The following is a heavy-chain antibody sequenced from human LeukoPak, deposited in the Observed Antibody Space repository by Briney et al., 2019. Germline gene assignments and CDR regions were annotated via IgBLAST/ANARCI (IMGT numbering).Heavy chain of an antibody. V-gene: IGHV4-38-2*02. CDR3: ARVGVRQLAPDWFDP. CDR1: GYSISSGYY. Sequence: KPSETLSLTCTVSGYSISSGYYWGWIRQPPGKGLEWIGSIYHSGSTYYNPSLKSRVTISVDTSKNQFSLKLSSVTAADTAVYYCARVGVRQLAPDWFDPWGQGTLVTVSS. CDR2: IYHSGST. J-gene: IGHJ5*02. D-gene: IGHD6-13*01.